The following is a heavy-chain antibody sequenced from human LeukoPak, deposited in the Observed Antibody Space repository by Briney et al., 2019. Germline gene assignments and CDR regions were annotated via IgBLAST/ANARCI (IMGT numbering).Heavy chain of an antibody. J-gene: IGHJ4*02. Sequence: ASVKVSCKASGYTFTGYYIQWVRQAPGQGLEWMGMIDPSGGSTIYIQKLQGRITMTRDTSTSTVYMELSSLRSEDTAVYYCAREGQQLVAFDYWGQGTLVTVSS. D-gene: IGHD6-13*01. CDR1: GYTFTGYY. CDR3: AREGQQLVAFDY. V-gene: IGHV1-46*01. CDR2: IDPSGGST.